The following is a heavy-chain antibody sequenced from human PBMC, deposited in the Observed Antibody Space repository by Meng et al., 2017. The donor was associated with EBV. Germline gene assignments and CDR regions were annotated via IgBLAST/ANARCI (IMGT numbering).Heavy chain of an antibody. CDR2: IPSDASHNK. J-gene: IGHJ5*02. V-gene: IGHV3-30*18. Sequence: QEPLVESGGGVVQPGRSLRLSCAASGFTFSNYGFHWVRQAPGKGPEWVAIIPSDASHNKYYVDSVKGRFTISRDNSKNTLYLQMNSLRTEDTAVYYCAKDLSGRFNPWGQGTLVTVSS. D-gene: IGHD1-14*01. CDR1: GFTFSNYG. CDR3: AKDLSGRFNP.